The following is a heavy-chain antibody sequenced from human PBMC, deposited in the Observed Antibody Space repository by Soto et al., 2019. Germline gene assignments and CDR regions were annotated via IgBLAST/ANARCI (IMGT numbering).Heavy chain of an antibody. J-gene: IGHJ6*02. CDR1: GLTFSSYA. Sequence: GESLKISCAASGLTFSSYAMHWVRQAPGKGLEWVAVISYDGSNKYYADSVKGRFTISRDNSKNTLYLQMNSLRAEDTAVYYCARDSGGMDVWGQGTTVTVSS. D-gene: IGHD2-15*01. CDR2: ISYDGSNK. V-gene: IGHV3-30-3*01. CDR3: ARDSGGMDV.